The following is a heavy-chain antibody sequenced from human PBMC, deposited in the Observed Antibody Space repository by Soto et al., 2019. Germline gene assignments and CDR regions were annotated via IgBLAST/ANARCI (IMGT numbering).Heavy chain of an antibody. V-gene: IGHV4-4*02. CDR2: IYHSGST. J-gene: IGHJ4*02. D-gene: IGHD6-13*01. CDR1: GDSISSDKW. Sequence: SETLSLTCAVSGDSISSDKWWSWIRQPPGKGLQWIGEIYHSGSTKYNPSLRSRVIISVDKSKNQFSLKLSSVTDADMAVYYCARGETQQQRDYWGQGTLVTVS. CDR3: ARGETQQQRDY.